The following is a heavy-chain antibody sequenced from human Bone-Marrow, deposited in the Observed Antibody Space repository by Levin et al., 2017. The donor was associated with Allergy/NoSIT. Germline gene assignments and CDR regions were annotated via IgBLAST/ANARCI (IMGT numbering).Heavy chain of an antibody. D-gene: IGHD4-17*01. CDR3: ARLTYGDWSGYFDF. CDR1: GFSFSSYG. Sequence: GESLKISCTASGFSFSSYGMHWVRQAPGKGLEWVAVMSYDGSNKFYADSVKGRFTISRDISKNTLFLQMNTLRPEDTAVYYCARLTYGDWSGYFDFWGQGTLVTVSS. J-gene: IGHJ4*02. V-gene: IGHV3-33*05. CDR2: MSYDGSNK.